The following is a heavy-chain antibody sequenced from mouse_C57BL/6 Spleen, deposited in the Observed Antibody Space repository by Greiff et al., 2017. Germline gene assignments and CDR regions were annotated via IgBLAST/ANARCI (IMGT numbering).Heavy chain of an antibody. CDR1: GFTFSDYY. V-gene: IGHV5-16*01. J-gene: IGHJ3*01. D-gene: IGHD2-3*01. CDR3: AREVDGIYDGPWFAY. Sequence: EVQVVESEGGLVQPGSSMKLSCTASGFTFSDYYMAWVRQVPEKGLEWVANINYDGSSTYYLDSLKSRFIISRDNAKNILYLQMSSLKSEDTATYYCAREVDGIYDGPWFAYWGQGTLVTVSA. CDR2: INYDGSST.